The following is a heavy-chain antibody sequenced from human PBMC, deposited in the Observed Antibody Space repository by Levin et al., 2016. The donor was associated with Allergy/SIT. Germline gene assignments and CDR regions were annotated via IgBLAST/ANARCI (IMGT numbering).Heavy chain of an antibody. V-gene: IGHV3-30*04. Sequence: GGSLRLSCAASGFTFSSYAMHWVRQAPGKGLEWVAVISYDGSNKYYADSVKGRFTISRDNSKNTLYLQMNSLRAEDTAVYYCARAHIVVVTASGMDVWGQGTTVTVSS. CDR3: ARAHIVVVTASGMDV. J-gene: IGHJ6*02. D-gene: IGHD2-21*02. CDR2: ISYDGSNK. CDR1: GFTFSSYA.